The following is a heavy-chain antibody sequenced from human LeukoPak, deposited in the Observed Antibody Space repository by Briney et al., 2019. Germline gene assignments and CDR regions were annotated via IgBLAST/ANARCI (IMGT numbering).Heavy chain of an antibody. J-gene: IGHJ5*02. CDR3: ARVYYDFWSGPGNWFDP. CDR2: IYYSGST. D-gene: IGHD3-3*01. Sequence: PSETLSLTCTVSGGSISGYHWSWLRQPPGKGLEWIGYIYYSGSTNYNPSLKSRVTISVDTSKNQFSLKLSSVTAADTAVYYCARVYYDFWSGPGNWFDPGGQGTLVTVSS. CDR1: GGSISGYH. V-gene: IGHV4-59*01.